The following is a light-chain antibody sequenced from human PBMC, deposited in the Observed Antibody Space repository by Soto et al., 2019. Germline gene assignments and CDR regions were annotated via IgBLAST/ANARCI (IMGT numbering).Light chain of an antibody. CDR2: DAS. V-gene: IGKV3-11*01. J-gene: IGKJ5*01. CDR1: QSVNNF. CDR3: QQRSNWPPIT. Sequence: EIVLTQSPATLPLSPGERATLSCRASQSVNNFLAWYQQKPGQAPRLLIYDASNRATGIPARFSGSGSATDFTLTIISLEPEDFAVYYCQQRSNWPPITFGLGTRLEIK.